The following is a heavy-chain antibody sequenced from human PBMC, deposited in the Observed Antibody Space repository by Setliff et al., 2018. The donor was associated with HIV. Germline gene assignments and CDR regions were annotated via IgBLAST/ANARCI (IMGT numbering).Heavy chain of an antibody. V-gene: IGHV4-39*07. CDR2: VDYTGST. CDR3: ARQGNIVVVTSFDY. J-gene: IGHJ4*02. Sequence: ASETLSLTCTVSGSSISTSNYYWGWARQPPGKGLEWVGNVDYTGSTYYNPSLKSRVTISVDTSKNQFSLRLNSVTAADTAVYYCARQGNIVVVTSFDYWGQGTLVTVSS. CDR1: GSSISTSNYY. D-gene: IGHD2-21*02.